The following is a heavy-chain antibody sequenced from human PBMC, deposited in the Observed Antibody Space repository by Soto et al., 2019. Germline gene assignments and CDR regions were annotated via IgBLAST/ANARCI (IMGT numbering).Heavy chain of an antibody. CDR2: INHSGST. Sequence: QVQLQQWGAGLLKPSETLSLTCAVYGGSFSGYYWSWIRQPPGKGLEWIGEINHSGSTNYNPSLKSRVTISVDTSKNQFSLKLSSVTAADTAVYYCARTTERIVGATGGYFDYWGQGTLVTVSS. CDR1: GGSFSGYY. J-gene: IGHJ4*02. CDR3: ARTTERIVGATGGYFDY. D-gene: IGHD1-26*01. V-gene: IGHV4-34*01.